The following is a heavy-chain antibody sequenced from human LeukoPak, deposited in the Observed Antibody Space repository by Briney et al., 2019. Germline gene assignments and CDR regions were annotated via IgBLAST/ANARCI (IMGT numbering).Heavy chain of an antibody. CDR2: ISSSGGST. V-gene: IGHV3-23*01. CDR1: GFTFSSYA. CDR3: AKTKLGYCSGGSCYVDY. Sequence: GGSLRLSCAASGFTFSSYAMSWVRQAPGKGLEWVSAISSSGGSTYYADSVKGRFTISRDNSKNTLYLQMNSLRAEDTAVYYCAKTKLGYCSGGSCYVDYWGQGTLVTVSS. J-gene: IGHJ4*02. D-gene: IGHD2-15*01.